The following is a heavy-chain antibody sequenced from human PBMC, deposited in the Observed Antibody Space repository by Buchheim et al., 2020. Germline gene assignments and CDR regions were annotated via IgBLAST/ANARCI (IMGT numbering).Heavy chain of an antibody. CDR1: GFTFSSYS. V-gene: IGHV3-21*01. Sequence: EVQLVESGGGLVKPGGSLRLSCAASGFTFSSYSMNWVRQAPGKGLEWVSSISSSSSYIYYADSVKGRFTISRDNAKNSLYLQMNSLRAEDTAVYYCAREVPLVVSMDYYYYGMDVWGQGTT. CDR3: AREVPLVVSMDYYYYGMDV. J-gene: IGHJ6*02. CDR2: ISSSSSYI. D-gene: IGHD6-13*01.